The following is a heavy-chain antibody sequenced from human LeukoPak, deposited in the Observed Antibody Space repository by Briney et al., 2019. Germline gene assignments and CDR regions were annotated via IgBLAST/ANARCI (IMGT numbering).Heavy chain of an antibody. Sequence: PSETLSLTCTVSGGSISSSSYYWGWIRQPPGKGLEWIGSIYYSGSTYYNPSLKSRVTISVDTSKNQFSLKLSSVTAADTAVYYCARHKDYGILTGYYDYWGQGTLVTVSS. CDR1: GGSISSSSYY. J-gene: IGHJ4*02. CDR2: IYYSGST. D-gene: IGHD3-9*01. CDR3: ARHKDYGILTGYYDY. V-gene: IGHV4-39*01.